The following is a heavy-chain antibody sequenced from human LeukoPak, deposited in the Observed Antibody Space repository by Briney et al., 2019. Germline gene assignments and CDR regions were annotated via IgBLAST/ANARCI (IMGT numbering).Heavy chain of an antibody. CDR1: GFTFSSSS. V-gene: IGHV3-21*01. CDR2: ISSSSSYI. D-gene: IGHD6-19*01. J-gene: IGHJ4*02. CDR3: ARVVRYSSGGHYFDY. Sequence: GGSLRLSCAASGFTFSSSSMNWVRQAPGKRLEWVSSISSSSSYIYYADSVKGRFTISRDNAKNSLYLQMNRLRAEDTAVYYCARVVRYSSGGHYFDYWGQGTLVTVSS.